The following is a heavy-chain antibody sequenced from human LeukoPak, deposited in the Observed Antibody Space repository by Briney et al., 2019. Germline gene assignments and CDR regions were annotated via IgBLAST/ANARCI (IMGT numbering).Heavy chain of an antibody. D-gene: IGHD1-26*01. CDR3: AKDRLVAATPNWFDP. Sequence: ASVKVSCKASGYTFTGYYMHWVRQAPGQGLEWMGWINPNSGGTKYAQKFQDRVTMTRDTSITTAYMELSRLKSDDTAVYYCAKDRLVAATPNWFDPWGQGTLVTVSS. CDR2: INPNSGGT. CDR1: GYTFTGYY. V-gene: IGHV1-2*02. J-gene: IGHJ5*02.